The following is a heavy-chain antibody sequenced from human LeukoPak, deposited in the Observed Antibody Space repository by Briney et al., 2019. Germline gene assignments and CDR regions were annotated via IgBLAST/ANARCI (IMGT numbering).Heavy chain of an antibody. J-gene: IGHJ4*02. CDR2: INPSGGGT. V-gene: IGHV1-46*01. CDR1: GYTFTGYY. D-gene: IGHD3-22*01. CDR3: ARGSPPTYSYSRGYLDY. Sequence: ASVKVSCKASGYTFTGYYMHWVRQAPGQGLECVGIINPSGGGTNYAQKFQGRVTVTTDMSTTTVYMELSSLTSEDTAVYYCARGSPPTYSYSRGYLDYWGQGTQVTVSS.